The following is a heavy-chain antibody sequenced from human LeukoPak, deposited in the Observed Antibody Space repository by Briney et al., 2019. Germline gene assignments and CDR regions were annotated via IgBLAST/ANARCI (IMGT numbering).Heavy chain of an antibody. D-gene: IGHD3-3*01. J-gene: IGHJ6*02. V-gene: IGHV1-46*01. Sequence: ASVKVSCEASGYTFTSYYMHWVRQAPGQGLEWMGIINPSGGSTSYAQKFQGRVTMTRDTSTSTVYMELSSLRSEDTAVYYCARASHYDFWSGYYVPYYYYGMDVWGQGTTVTVSS. CDR1: GYTFTSYY. CDR3: ARASHYDFWSGYYVPYYYYGMDV. CDR2: INPSGGST.